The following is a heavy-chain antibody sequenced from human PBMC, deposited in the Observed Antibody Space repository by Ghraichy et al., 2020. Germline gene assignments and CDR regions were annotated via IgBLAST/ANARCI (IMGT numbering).Heavy chain of an antibody. CDR3: ARGDDGSPDS. Sequence: GGSLRLSCKGSGFPFSRYGFHWVRRAPGKGLEWVAVRSPDKETKFYADSVRGRFTISRDDSKSTLFLRMNNLRPEDTGIYYCARGDDGSPDSCGPGTQVIVSS. V-gene: IGHV3-33*05. CDR2: RSPDKETK. J-gene: IGHJ4*02. D-gene: IGHD1-26*01. CDR1: GFPFSRYG.